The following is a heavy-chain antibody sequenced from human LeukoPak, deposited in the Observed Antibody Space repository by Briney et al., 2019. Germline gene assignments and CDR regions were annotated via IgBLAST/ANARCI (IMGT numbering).Heavy chain of an antibody. CDR1: GFTFSSYE. CDR2: ISSSGSTI. D-gene: IGHD3-3*01. Sequence: GGSLRLSCAASGFTFSSYEMNWVRQAPGKGLEWVSYISSSGSTIYYADSVKGRFTISRDNAKNSLYLQMNSLRAEDTAVYYCARDLAWGYYDFWSGYSGSYYYMDVWGKGTTVTVSS. CDR3: ARDLAWGYYDFWSGYSGSYYYMDV. V-gene: IGHV3-48*03. J-gene: IGHJ6*03.